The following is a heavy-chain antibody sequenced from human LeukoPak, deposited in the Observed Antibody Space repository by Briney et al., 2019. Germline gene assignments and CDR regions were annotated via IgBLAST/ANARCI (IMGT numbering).Heavy chain of an antibody. CDR3: ARRSTKENGFDF. J-gene: IGHJ4*02. CDR2: IYYSGTT. Sequence: NPSETLSLTCTVSGGSISSSSYYWGWIRPPPGEGLEWIGTIYYSGTTYYNQSLGSRVTISLDTSKNQFSLKPTSVTAADTAVYYCARRSTKENGFDFWGQGTLVTVSS. D-gene: IGHD1-1*01. CDR1: GGSISSSSYY. V-gene: IGHV4-39*01.